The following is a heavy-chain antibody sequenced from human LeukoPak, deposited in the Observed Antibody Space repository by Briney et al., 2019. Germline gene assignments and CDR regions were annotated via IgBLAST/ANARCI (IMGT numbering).Heavy chain of an antibody. Sequence: QPSETLSLTCTVSGGSISSYYWSWIRQPPGKGLEWIGYIYYSGSTNYNPSLKSRVTISVDTSKNQFSLKLSSVTAADTAVYYCARDLEGYSYGYDYWGQGTLVTVSS. J-gene: IGHJ4*02. CDR2: IYYSGST. D-gene: IGHD5-18*01. CDR1: GGSISSYY. CDR3: ARDLEGYSYGYDY. V-gene: IGHV4-59*01.